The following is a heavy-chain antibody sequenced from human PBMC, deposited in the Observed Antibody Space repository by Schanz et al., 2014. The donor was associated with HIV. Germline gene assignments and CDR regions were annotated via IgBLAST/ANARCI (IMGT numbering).Heavy chain of an antibody. CDR3: AKDRNHYDSRYRGKGNYYYYYGMDV. CDR2: ISYDGSKK. V-gene: IGHV3-30*18. Sequence: QVQLVESGGGVVQPGRSLRLSCAASGFTFDSYGIHGGRKREGKGGECVAVISYDGSKKKYADSVKGRFTISRDNSKNTLYLQMKSLRPEDTAVYYCAKDRNHYDSRYRGKGNYYYYYGMDVWG. D-gene: IGHD3-22*01. CDR1: GFTFDSYG. J-gene: IGHJ6*02.